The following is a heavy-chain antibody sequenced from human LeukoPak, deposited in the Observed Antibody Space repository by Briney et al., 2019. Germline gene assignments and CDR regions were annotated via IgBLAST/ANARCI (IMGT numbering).Heavy chain of an antibody. J-gene: IGHJ4*02. Sequence: PSEPLSLTCAVSGGSISSSNWWSWVRQPPGTGLGWIGEIYHSRSTNYNPSHKSRVTISVDKSKNQFSLKLTSVTAADTAVYYCASGEVGDANDYWGQGTLVTVSS. V-gene: IGHV4-4*02. CDR1: GGSISSSNW. D-gene: IGHD4-17*01. CDR3: ASGEVGDANDY. CDR2: IYHSRST.